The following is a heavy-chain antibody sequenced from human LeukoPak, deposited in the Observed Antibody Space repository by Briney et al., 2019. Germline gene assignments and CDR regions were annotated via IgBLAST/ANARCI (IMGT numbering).Heavy chain of an antibody. V-gene: IGHV4-59*08. D-gene: IGHD3-22*01. CDR1: GGSISSYY. Sequence: SETLSLTCTVSGGSISSYYWSWIRQPPGKGLEWIGYIYYSGSTNYNPSLKSRVTISVDTSKNQFSLKLSSVTAADTAVYYCAIDQSDYDSSGYYADAFYIWGQGTMVTVSS. J-gene: IGHJ3*02. CDR2: IYYSGST. CDR3: AIDQSDYDSSGYYADAFYI.